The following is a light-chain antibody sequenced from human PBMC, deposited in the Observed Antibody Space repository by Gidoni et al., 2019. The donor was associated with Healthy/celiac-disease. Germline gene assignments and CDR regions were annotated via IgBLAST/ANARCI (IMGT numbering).Light chain of an antibody. CDR3: QQYSSYPLT. CDR2: TAS. Sequence: DIQMTQSPYTLAASVGDRVTITCRASQSISSCSSWYQQKPGKAPKLLFYTASRLESVAPSRFSGSCSGAEFTLTISILPPDVFATYYCQQYSSYPLTFGQGTKVEIK. CDR1: QSISSC. J-gene: IGKJ1*01. V-gene: IGKV1-5*03.